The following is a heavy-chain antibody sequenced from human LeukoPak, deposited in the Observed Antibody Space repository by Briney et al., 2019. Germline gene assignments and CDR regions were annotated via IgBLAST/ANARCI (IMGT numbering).Heavy chain of an antibody. CDR2: IIGIFGTV. J-gene: IGHJ3*02. D-gene: IGHD5-18*01. Sequence: GASVKVSCKASGGSFSRYAISWVRQAPGQGLEWMGGIIGIFGTVNYAQKFQGRVTITTDKSTSTAYMELSSLTSEDRAVYYCTRESRYGLTGGAFDIWGQGTMVTVSS. V-gene: IGHV1-69*05. CDR1: GGSFSRYA. CDR3: TRESRYGLTGGAFDI.